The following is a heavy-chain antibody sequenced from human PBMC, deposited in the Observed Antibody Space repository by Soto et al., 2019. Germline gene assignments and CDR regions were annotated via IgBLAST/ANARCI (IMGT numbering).Heavy chain of an antibody. J-gene: IGHJ4*02. CDR2: ISGGAGDT. CDR3: AKGSRITLVRGVNDY. CDR1: GFTFSNYA. V-gene: IGHV3-23*01. D-gene: IGHD3-10*01. Sequence: GGSLRLSCAASGFTFSNYAMTWVRQAPGKGLEWVSAISGGAGDTYYADSVKGRFTISRDNSNNTLYLRMNSLRAEDTAVYYCAKGSRITLVRGVNDYWGQGTLVTVSS.